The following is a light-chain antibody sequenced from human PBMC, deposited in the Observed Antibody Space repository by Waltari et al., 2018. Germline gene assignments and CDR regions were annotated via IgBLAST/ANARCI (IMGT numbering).Light chain of an antibody. J-gene: IGLJ3*02. CDR1: SSNLASRY. CDR2: NTN. CDR3: AGWDDILSGPV. Sequence: QSVLTHPPSPSRTPGPRVTISCSGSSSNLASRYVFWYQPPPGTAPKPLIHNTNHRPSGVPDRFSGSKSGTSASLAISGLRSEDEADYYCAGWDDILSGPVFGEGTKLTVL. V-gene: IGLV1-47*01.